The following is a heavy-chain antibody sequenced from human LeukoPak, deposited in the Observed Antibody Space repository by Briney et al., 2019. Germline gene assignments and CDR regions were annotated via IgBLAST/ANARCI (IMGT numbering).Heavy chain of an antibody. V-gene: IGHV4-59*08. CDR2: IHSSGST. D-gene: IGHD1-26*01. CDR3: ARHPPRENFDN. J-gene: IGHJ4*02. CDR1: GGSITSFF. Sequence: SETLSLTCTVSGGSITSFFWSWIRQPPGKGLEWIGYIHSSGSTKYNPSLTSRVTISVDTSKNQFSLQLSSVPAADTAVYYCARHPPRENFDNWGQGTLVTVSS.